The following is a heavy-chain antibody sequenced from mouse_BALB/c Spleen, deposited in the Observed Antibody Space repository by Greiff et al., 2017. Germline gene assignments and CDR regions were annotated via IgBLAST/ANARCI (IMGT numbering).Heavy chain of an antibody. V-gene: IGHV1S41*01. D-gene: IGHD2-2*01. Sequence: INWIKQRPGQGLEWIGRIAPGSGSTYYNEMFKGKATLTVDTSSSTAYIQLSSLSSEDSAVYFCAREGYEDAMDYWGQGTSVTVSS. CDR3: AREGYEDAMDY. CDR2: IAPGSGST. J-gene: IGHJ4*01.